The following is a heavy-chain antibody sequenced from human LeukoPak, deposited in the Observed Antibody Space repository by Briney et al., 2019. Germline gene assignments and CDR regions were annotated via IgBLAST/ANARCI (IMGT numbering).Heavy chain of an antibody. CDR3: ARALGYWYFDL. CDR2: INPSGGST. J-gene: IGHJ2*01. Sequence: GASVKVSYKVSGYTFTSYYMHWVRQAPGQGLEWMGIINPSGGSTSYAQKFQGRVTMTRDTSTSTVYMELSSLRSEDTAVYYCARALGYWYFDLWGRGTLVTVSS. D-gene: IGHD3-16*01. CDR1: GYTFTSYY. V-gene: IGHV1-46*01.